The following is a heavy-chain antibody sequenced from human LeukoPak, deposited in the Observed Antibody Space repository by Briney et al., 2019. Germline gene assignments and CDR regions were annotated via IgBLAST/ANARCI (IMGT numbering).Heavy chain of an antibody. CDR1: GFTFSSYA. Sequence: GGSLRLSCAASGFTFSSYAMHWVRQAPGKGLEWVAVISYDGSNKYYADSVKGRFTISRDNSKNTLYLQMNSLRAGDTAVYYCAKDYPYSYGLFDYWGQGTLVTVSS. V-gene: IGHV3-30-3*01. CDR2: ISYDGSNK. J-gene: IGHJ4*02. CDR3: AKDYPYSYGLFDY. D-gene: IGHD5-18*01.